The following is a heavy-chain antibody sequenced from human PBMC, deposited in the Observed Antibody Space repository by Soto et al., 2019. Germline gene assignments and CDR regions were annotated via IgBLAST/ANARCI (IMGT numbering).Heavy chain of an antibody. CDR2: ISYDGSNK. V-gene: IGHV3-30-3*01. CDR1: GFTFIIYA. CDR3: ARSGLTYYDSTYPSGYFDY. J-gene: IGHJ4*02. D-gene: IGHD3-22*01. Sequence: QVQLVESGGGVVQSGRSLRLSCAASGFTFIIYAMHWVRQAPGKGLEWVAVISYDGSNKYYADSVKGRFTISRDNSKNTLYLQMNSLRAEDTAVYYCARSGLTYYDSTYPSGYFDYWGQGTLVTVSS.